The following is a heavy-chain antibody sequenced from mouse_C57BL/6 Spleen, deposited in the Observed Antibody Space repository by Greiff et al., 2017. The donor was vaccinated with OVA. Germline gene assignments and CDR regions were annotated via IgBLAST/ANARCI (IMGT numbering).Heavy chain of an antibody. CDR2: ISYDGSN. CDR1: GYSITSGYY. V-gene: IGHV3-6*01. CDR3: ARTGVMDY. J-gene: IGHJ4*01. Sequence: EVQLVESGPGLVKPSQSLSLTCSVTGYSITSGYYWNWIRQFPGNKLEWMGYISYDGSNNYNPSLKNRISITRDTSKNQFFLKLNSVTTEDTATYYCARTGVMDYWGQGTSVTVSS.